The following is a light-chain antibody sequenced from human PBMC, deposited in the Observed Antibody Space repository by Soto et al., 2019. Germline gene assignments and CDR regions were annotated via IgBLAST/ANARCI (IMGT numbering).Light chain of an antibody. J-gene: IGKJ5*01. CDR3: QNYNSAPFT. CDR1: QGISNY. V-gene: IGKV1-27*01. CDR2: AAS. Sequence: DIQMTQSPSSLSASVGDRVTITCRASQGISNYLAWYQQKPGKVPKLLIYAASALHSGVPSRFSRSGSGTDFTLTISSLQPEDVATYYCQNYNSAPFTFGQGTRLEIK.